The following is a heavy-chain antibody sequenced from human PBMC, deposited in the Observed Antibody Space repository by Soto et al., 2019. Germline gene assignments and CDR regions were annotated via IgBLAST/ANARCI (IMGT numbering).Heavy chain of an antibody. J-gene: IGHJ4*02. CDR3: AKEGRHCSGGSCMYYFDY. D-gene: IGHD2-15*01. CDR2: ISGSGGST. CDR1: GFTFSSYA. V-gene: IGHV3-23*01. Sequence: GGSLRLSCAASGFTFSSYAMSWVRQAPGKGLEWVSAISGSGGSTYYADSVKGRFTISRDNSKNTLYLQMNSLRAEDTAVYYCAKEGRHCSGGSCMYYFDYWGQGTLVTVSS.